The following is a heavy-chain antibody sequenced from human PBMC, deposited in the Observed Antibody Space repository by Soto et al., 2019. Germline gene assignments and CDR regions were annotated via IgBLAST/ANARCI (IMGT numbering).Heavy chain of an antibody. CDR3: AKALPIPYDFWSGLKSLYMDV. V-gene: IGHV3-23*01. Sequence: EVQLLESGGGLVQPGGSLRLSCAASGFTFSSYAMSWVRQAPGKGLEWVSAISGSGGSTYYADSVKGRFTISRDNSKNTLYLQMNSLRAEDTAVYYCAKALPIPYDFWSGLKSLYMDVWGKGTTVTVSS. CDR2: ISGSGGST. J-gene: IGHJ6*03. CDR1: GFTFSSYA. D-gene: IGHD3-3*01.